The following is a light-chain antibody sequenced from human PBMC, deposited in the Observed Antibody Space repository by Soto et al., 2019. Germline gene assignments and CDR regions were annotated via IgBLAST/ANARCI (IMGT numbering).Light chain of an antibody. CDR1: SSNIGSNA. J-gene: IGLJ3*02. CDR3: ATWDDRLNGWV. V-gene: IGLV1-44*01. Sequence: QSVLTKPPSASGTPGQRVTISCSGSSSNIGSNAVSWYQQLPGTAPKVLIYSNNQRPSGVPDRFSGSKSGTSASLAISGLQSEDDADYYCATWDDRLNGWVFGGGTKLTVL. CDR2: SNN.